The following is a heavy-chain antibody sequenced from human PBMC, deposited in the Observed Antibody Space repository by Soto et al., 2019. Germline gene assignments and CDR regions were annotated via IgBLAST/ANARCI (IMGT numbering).Heavy chain of an antibody. CDR2: ISYDGSNK. D-gene: IGHD6-19*01. V-gene: IGHV3-30*18. J-gene: IGHJ4*02. CDR3: AKAQAEYSSGWYDFDY. Sequence: PGGSLRLSCAASGFTSSSYGMHWVRQAPGKGLEWVAVISYDGSNKYYADSVKGRFTISRDNSKNTLYLQMNSLRAEDTAVYYCAKAQAEYSSGWYDFDYWGQGTLVTVSS. CDR1: GFTSSSYG.